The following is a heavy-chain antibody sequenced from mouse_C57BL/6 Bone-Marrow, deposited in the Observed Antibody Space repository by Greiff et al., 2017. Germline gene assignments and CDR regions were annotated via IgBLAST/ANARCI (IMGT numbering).Heavy chain of an antibody. V-gene: IGHV10-1*01. CDR2: IRSKSNNYAT. CDR3: VRRGVLYAMDY. D-gene: IGHD5-1*01. J-gene: IGHJ4*01. CDR1: GFSFNTYA. Sequence: DVKLVESGGGLVQPKGSLKLSCAASGFSFNTYAMNWVRQAPGKGLEWVARIRSKSNNYATYYADSVKDRFTISRDDSESMLYLQMNNLKTEDTAMYYCVRRGVLYAMDYWGQGTSVTVSS.